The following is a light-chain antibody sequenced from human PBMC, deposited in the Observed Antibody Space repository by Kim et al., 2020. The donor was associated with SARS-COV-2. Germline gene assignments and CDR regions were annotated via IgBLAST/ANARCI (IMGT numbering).Light chain of an antibody. Sequence: IQLTQSPSSLSASVGDRVTITCRASQDINNHLAWYQQKPGKAPKLLIYVASTLQSGVPSRFRGSGSGTDFTLTISSLQPEDFATYYCQQPKTYPHTFGQGTKLEI. CDR2: VAS. J-gene: IGKJ2*01. CDR3: QQPKTYPHT. V-gene: IGKV1-9*01. CDR1: QDINNH.